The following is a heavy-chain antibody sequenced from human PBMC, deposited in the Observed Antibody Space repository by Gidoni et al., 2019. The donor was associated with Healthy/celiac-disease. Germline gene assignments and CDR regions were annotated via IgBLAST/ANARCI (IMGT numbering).Heavy chain of an antibody. V-gene: IGHV1-2*02. CDR2: TNPNSGGT. Sequence: QVQLVQSGAEVKKPGASVKVSCKASGYTFTGYYMHWVRQAPGQGLEWMGWTNPNSGGTNYAQKFQGRVTMTRDTSISTAYMELSRLRSDDTAVYYCARGKGYSSSWYDGEGQGDYWGQGTLVTVSS. CDR3: ARGKGYSSSWYDGEGQGDY. D-gene: IGHD6-13*01. CDR1: GYTFTGYY. J-gene: IGHJ4*02.